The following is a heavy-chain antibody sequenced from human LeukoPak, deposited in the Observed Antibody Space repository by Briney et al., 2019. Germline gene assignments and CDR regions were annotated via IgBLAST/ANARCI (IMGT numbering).Heavy chain of an antibody. J-gene: IGHJ4*02. CDR2: IYYSGST. CDR1: GGSISSSSYY. CDR3: ARSDTIYYFDN. V-gene: IGHV4-39*01. D-gene: IGHD5-24*01. Sequence: SETLSLTCTVSGGSISSSSYYWGWSRQPPGKGLEWIGSIYYSGSTYYNPSLKSRVTISVDTSKNQFSLKLSSVTAADTAVYYCARSDTIYYFDNWGQGTLVTVSS.